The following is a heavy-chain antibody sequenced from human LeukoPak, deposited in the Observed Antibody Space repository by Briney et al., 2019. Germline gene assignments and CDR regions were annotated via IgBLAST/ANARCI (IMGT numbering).Heavy chain of an antibody. Sequence: PGGSLRLSCAASGFTFSTYGMHWVRQAPGKGLEWVAFIRYDGSNKYYADSVKGRFTISRSNSQNTLYLQMNSLRAEDTAVYYCAKLDRDYFDYWGQGTLVTVSS. J-gene: IGHJ4*02. D-gene: IGHD3-22*01. V-gene: IGHV3-30*02. CDR1: GFTFSTYG. CDR3: AKLDRDYFDY. CDR2: IRYDGSNK.